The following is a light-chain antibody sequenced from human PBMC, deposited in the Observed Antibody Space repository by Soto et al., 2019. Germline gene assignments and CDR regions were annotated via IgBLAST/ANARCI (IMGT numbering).Light chain of an antibody. V-gene: IGKV1-39*01. J-gene: IGKJ4*01. CDR3: QQSYSTPLT. Sequence: DIQMTQSPSSLSASVGDRVTITCRASQSIRSYLNWYQQKPGKAPKLLIYAASSLQSGVPSRFSGSESGTDFSLTITSLQPEDFATYYCQQSYSTPLTFGGGTRVEIK. CDR2: AAS. CDR1: QSIRSY.